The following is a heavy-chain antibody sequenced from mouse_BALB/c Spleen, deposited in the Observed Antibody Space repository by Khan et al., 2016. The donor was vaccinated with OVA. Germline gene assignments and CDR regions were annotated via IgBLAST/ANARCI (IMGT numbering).Heavy chain of an antibody. V-gene: IGHV3-2*02. Sequence: EVQLQESGPGRVKPSQSLSLTCTVTGYSITSDYAWNWIRQFPGNKLEWMGYIRYSGRTSYNPSLQSRLSITRDTSKNQFFLQLNSVTTEDTATYYCARSVTITTVVATDFDYWGQGTTLTVSS. D-gene: IGHD1-1*01. CDR2: IRYSGRT. CDR3: ARSVTITTVVATDFDY. J-gene: IGHJ2*01. CDR1: GYSITSDYA.